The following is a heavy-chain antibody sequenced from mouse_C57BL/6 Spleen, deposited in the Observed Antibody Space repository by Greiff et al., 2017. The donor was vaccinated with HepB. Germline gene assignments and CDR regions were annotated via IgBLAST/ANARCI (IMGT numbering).Heavy chain of an antibody. J-gene: IGHJ2*01. V-gene: IGHV1-80*01. Sequence: VQLQQSGAELVKPGASVKISCKASGYAFSSYWMNWVKQRPGKGLEWIGQIYPGDGDTNYNGKFKGKATLTADKSSSTAYMQLSSLTSEDSAVYFCARRTDYGRDYFDYWGQGTTLTVSS. CDR3: ARRTDYGRDYFDY. CDR1: GYAFSSYW. D-gene: IGHD1-1*01. CDR2: IYPGDGDT.